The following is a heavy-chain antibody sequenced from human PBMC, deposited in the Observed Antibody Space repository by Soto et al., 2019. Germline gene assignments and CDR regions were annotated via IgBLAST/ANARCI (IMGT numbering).Heavy chain of an antibody. CDR3: ARPYYSGWFLFTS. CDR1: GYTFTSFD. J-gene: IGHJ5*02. D-gene: IGHD6-19*01. CDR2: MNPNSGTT. V-gene: IGHV1-8*01. Sequence: RASVKVSCKASGYTFTSFDIHWVRQATGQGLEWMGWMNPNSGTTNYAQKFQDRVTMTRNTSISTAYMEVSSLRSDDTAIYYCARPYYSGWFLFTSWGQGTLVTVS.